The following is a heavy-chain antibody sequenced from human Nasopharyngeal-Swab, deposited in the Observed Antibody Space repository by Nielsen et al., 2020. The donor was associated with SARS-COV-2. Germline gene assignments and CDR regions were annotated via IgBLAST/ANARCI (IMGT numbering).Heavy chain of an antibody. D-gene: IGHD3-10*01. CDR2: IYTNGST. CDR1: GGSISSYY. Sequence: SETLSLTCTVSGGSISSYYWSWIRQPAGKGLEWIGRIYTNGSTNYNPSLKSRVTMSVDTSKNQFSLKLSSVTAADTAVYYCARESLHYYGSGSYYNVLDYWGQGTLVTVSS. CDR3: ARESLHYYGSGSYYNVLDY. V-gene: IGHV4-4*07. J-gene: IGHJ4*02.